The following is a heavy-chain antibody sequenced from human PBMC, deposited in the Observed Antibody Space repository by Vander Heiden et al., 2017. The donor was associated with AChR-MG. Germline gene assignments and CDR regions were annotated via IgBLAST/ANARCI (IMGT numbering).Heavy chain of an antibody. V-gene: IGHV1-24*01. CDR2: FNPEDGET. Sequence: QLQLVPSGAEAKKPGASVKVPRKVSGYPLPELSIDWVGRGPGKGLEWMGGFNPEDGETIYAQKFQSRVTMTEDTSTDAAYMELSSLRSEDTAVDYGATWRAATGLGCLDYWGQGTLVTVSS. CDR3: ATWRAATGLGCLDY. D-gene: IGHD6-13*01. CDR1: GYPLPELS. J-gene: IGHJ4*02.